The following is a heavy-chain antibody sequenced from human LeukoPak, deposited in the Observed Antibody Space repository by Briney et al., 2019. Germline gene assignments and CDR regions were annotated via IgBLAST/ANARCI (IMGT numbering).Heavy chain of an antibody. CDR2: IKRDGSEK. Sequence: GGSLRLSCTASGFIFSGSWMAWIRQAPGKGLEWVAIIKRDGSEKYYVDSMKGRFTISRDNAKNSLFLQMNSLRAEDTAIYYCTTDTWYSAGHWGQGTLVTVSS. D-gene: IGHD2-15*01. CDR3: TTDTWYSAGH. V-gene: IGHV3-7*03. CDR1: GFIFSGSW. J-gene: IGHJ4*02.